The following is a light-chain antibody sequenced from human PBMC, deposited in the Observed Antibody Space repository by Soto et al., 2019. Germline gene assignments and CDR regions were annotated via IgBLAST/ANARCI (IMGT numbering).Light chain of an antibody. CDR3: SSYTSTNTWV. J-gene: IGLJ3*02. CDR1: SSDVGGYNY. CDR2: EVS. V-gene: IGLV2-14*01. Sequence: QSVLTQPASVSGSPGQSITISCTGTSSDVGGYNYVSWYQQHPGKAPKFLIYEVSNRPSGVSNRFSCSKSGNTASLTISGLQAEDEADYYGSSYTSTNTWVFGGGTKVTVL.